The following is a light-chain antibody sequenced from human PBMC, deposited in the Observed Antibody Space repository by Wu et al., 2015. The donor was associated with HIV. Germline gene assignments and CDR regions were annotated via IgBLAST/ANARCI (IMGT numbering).Light chain of an antibody. CDR2: SAS. CDR3: QQANSFPHT. Sequence: DIQMTQSPSSLSASIGDRVFIACRASQDVGTDLAWYRQTPGRPPSLLIFSASRLETGVPSRFSGSGSATFFTLSISDLQPEDFSEYFCQQANSFPHTFGQGTKVEIK. J-gene: IGKJ1*01. V-gene: IGKV1-12*01. CDR1: QDVGTD.